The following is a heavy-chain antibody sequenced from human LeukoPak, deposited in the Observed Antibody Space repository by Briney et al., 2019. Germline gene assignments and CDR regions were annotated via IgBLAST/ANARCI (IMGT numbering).Heavy chain of an antibody. D-gene: IGHD2-21*02. CDR3: ARDILSDSYVYFVH. Sequence: SETLSLTCTVSGGSITSGGYYWSWIRQHPGKGLEWIGYIYYSGGTYYNPSLKSRVTISVDTSKNQFSLKLSSLTAADTAVYYCARDILSDSYVYFVHWGQGTLVTVSS. CDR2: IYYSGGT. CDR1: GGSITSGGYY. J-gene: IGHJ4*02. V-gene: IGHV4-31*03.